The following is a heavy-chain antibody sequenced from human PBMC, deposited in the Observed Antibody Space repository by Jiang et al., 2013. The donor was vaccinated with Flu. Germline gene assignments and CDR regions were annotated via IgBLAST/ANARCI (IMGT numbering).Heavy chain of an antibody. J-gene: IGHJ4*02. V-gene: IGHV1-3*01. CDR1: GYTFTSYA. D-gene: IGHD6-13*01. CDR2: INAGNGNT. Sequence: AEVKKPGASVKVSCKASGYTFTSYAMHWVRQAPGQRLEWMGWINAGNGNTKYSQKFQGRVTITRDTSASTAYMELSSLRSEDTAVYYCARVFQQQLATFDYWGQGTLVTVSS. CDR3: ARVFQQQLATFDY.